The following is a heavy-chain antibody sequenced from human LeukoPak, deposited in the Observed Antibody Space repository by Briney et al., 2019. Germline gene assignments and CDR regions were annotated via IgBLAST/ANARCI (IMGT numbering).Heavy chain of an antibody. D-gene: IGHD5-24*01. Sequence: PGGSLRLSCAASGFTFSSYAMSWVRQAPGKGLEWVSAISGSGGSTYYADSVKGRFTISRDNSKNTLYLQMNSLRAEDTAVYFFAKADDPYNWFDPWGQGTLVTVSS. CDR3: AKADDPYNWFDP. CDR1: GFTFSSYA. J-gene: IGHJ5*02. V-gene: IGHV3-23*01. CDR2: ISGSGGST.